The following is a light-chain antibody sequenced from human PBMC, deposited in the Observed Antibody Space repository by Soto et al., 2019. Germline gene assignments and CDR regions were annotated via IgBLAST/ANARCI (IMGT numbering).Light chain of an antibody. J-gene: IGLJ3*02. CDR2: STN. V-gene: IGLV8-61*01. CDR3: VLYMGSGIWV. Sequence: QPVVTQEPSFSVSHGGTVTLTCGLSSGSVSTNYYPSWYQQTPGQAPRTLIYSTNTRSSGVPDRFSGSILGNKAALTITWAQADYESDYYCVLYMGSGIWVFGGGTKLTVL. CDR1: SGSVSTNYY.